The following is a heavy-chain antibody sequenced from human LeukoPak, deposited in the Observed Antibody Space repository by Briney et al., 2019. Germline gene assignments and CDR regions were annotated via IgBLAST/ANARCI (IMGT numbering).Heavy chain of an antibody. CDR3: ARDVVVTANHYFDY. CDR2: ISAYNGNT. D-gene: IGHD2-21*02. V-gene: IGHV1-18*01. J-gene: IGHJ4*02. Sequence: ASVKVSCKASGYTFTSYGISWVRQGPGQGLEWMGWISAYNGNTNYAQKLQGRVTMTTDTSTSTAYMELRSLRSDDTAVYYCARDVVVTANHYFDYWGQGTLVTVSS. CDR1: GYTFTSYG.